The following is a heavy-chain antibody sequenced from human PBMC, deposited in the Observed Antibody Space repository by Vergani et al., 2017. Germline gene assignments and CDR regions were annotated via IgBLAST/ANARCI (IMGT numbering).Heavy chain of an antibody. D-gene: IGHD6-6*01. CDR3: ARDRPGWSRRGGYYYYVMDV. Sequence: QLQLQESGPGLVKPSETLSLTCTVSGGSISSSSYYWGWIRQPPGKGLEWIGSIYYSGSTYYNPSLKSRVTIPVDTAKNQFSLKLSSVTAAVTAVYYCARDRPGWSRRGGYYYYVMDVWGQGTTVTVSS. V-gene: IGHV4-39*07. CDR1: GGSISSSSYY. CDR2: IYYSGST. J-gene: IGHJ6*02.